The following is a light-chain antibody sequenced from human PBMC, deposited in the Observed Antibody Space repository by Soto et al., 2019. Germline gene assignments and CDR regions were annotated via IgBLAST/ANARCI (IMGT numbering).Light chain of an antibody. CDR1: SGHSSYA. CDR2: LNSDGSH. J-gene: IGLJ2*01. CDR3: QTWGTGIVV. V-gene: IGLV4-69*01. Sequence: QLVLTQSPSASATLGAXVKLTCTLSSGHSSYAIAWHQQQPEKGPRYLMKLNSDGSHSKGDGIPDRFSGSSSGAERYLTISSLQSEDEADYYCQTWGTGIVVFGGGTQLTVL.